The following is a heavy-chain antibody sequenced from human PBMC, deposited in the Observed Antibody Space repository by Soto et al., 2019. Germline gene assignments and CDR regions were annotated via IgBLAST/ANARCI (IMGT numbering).Heavy chain of an antibody. J-gene: IGHJ6*02. CDR3: AQTYCSGGSCLSYYGMDV. D-gene: IGHD2-15*01. CDR2: ISAYNGNT. CDR1: GYTFTSYG. Sequence: ASVKVSCKASGYTFTSYGISWVRQAPGQGLEWMGWISAYNGNTNYAQKLQGRVTMTTDTSTSTAYMELRSLRSDDTAVYYCAQTYCSGGSCLSYYGMDVWGQGTTVTFSS. V-gene: IGHV1-18*01.